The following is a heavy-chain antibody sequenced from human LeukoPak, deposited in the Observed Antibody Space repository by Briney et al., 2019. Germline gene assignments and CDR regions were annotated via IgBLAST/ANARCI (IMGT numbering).Heavy chain of an antibody. CDR3: ARDRDADY. D-gene: IGHD3-10*01. V-gene: IGHV3-23*01. CDR1: GFIFRTCA. CDR2: VSGSGSHT. J-gene: IGHJ4*02. Sequence: QPGGSLRLSCAASGFIFRTCAMSWVRQAPGKGLEWVSTVSGSGSHTNYTDSVKGRFTISRDNSKNTLYLQMNSLRAEDTAVYYCARDRDADYWGQGTLVTVSS.